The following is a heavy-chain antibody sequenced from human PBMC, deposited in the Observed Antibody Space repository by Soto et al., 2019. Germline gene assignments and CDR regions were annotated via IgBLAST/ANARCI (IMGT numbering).Heavy chain of an antibody. CDR2: IYYNGNT. V-gene: IGHV4-31*03. CDR1: GGSISSTNYY. J-gene: IGHJ5*02. D-gene: IGHD6-13*01. CDR3: AGGNSSRWYWLDP. Sequence: QVQLQESGPGLVKPSQTLSLTCTVSGGSISSTNYYWSWIRRHPGKGLEWIGYIYYNGNTCYNTSLQSRVTISVDTSKNEFSLKLSSVTAADRAVYYCAGGNSSRWYWLDPWGQGTLVTVSS.